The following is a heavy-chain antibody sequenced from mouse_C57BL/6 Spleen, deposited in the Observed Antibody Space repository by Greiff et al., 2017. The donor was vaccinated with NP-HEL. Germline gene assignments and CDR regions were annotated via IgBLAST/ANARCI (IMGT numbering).Heavy chain of an antibody. J-gene: IGHJ1*03. CDR3: ARKDPDWYFDV. Sequence: QVQLQQSGAELARPGASVKLSCKASGYTFTSYGISWVKQRTGQGLEWIGEIYPRSGNTYYNEKFKGKATLTADKSSSTAYMELRSLTSEDSAAYFCARKDPDWYFDVWGTGTTVTVSS. CDR1: GYTFTSYG. CDR2: IYPRSGNT. V-gene: IGHV1-81*01.